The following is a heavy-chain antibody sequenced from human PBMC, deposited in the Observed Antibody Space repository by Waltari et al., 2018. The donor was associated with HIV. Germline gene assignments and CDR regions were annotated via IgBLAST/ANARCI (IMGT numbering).Heavy chain of an antibody. J-gene: IGHJ4*02. CDR3: ASHPVPYCGNRRCYGGF. V-gene: IGHV3-23*01. CDR1: GFTFVSYA. Sequence: EVQLLESGGALVQPGGSLRLSCTGSGFTFVSYAMSWVRQARGKGLEWVSSIRATGATTYYSDSVKGRFTISRDNSKNTLFVQMNSLLVEDTAIYYCASHPVPYCGNRRCYGGFWGQGTLVAVSP. D-gene: IGHD2-21*01. CDR2: IRATGATT.